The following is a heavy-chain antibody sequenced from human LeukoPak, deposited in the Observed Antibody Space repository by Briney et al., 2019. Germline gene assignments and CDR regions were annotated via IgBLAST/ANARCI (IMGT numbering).Heavy chain of an antibody. Sequence: SETLSLTCTVSGGSISSGHYYWSWIRQPPGKGLEWIGSIYHSGSTYYNPSLKSRVTISVDTSKNQFSLKLSSVTAADTAVYYCGYARYQFDIWGQGTMVTVSS. D-gene: IGHD5-12*01. V-gene: IGHV4-39*03. CDR2: IYHSGST. CDR1: GGSISSGHYY. J-gene: IGHJ3*02. CDR3: GYARYQFDI.